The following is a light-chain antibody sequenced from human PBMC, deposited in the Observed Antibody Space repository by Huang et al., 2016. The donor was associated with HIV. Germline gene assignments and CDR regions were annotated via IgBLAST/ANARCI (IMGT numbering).Light chain of an antibody. J-gene: IGKJ1*01. CDR1: QGISSY. Sequence: DIQLTQSPSSLSASVLDRVTITCRASQGISSYLAWYQQQPGKAPKVLIYAASTLQSGVPSRFSGSGSGTDFTLTISSLQPEDFATYYCQQLNSYPQTFGQGTKVEIK. V-gene: IGKV1-9*01. CDR2: AAS. CDR3: QQLNSYPQT.